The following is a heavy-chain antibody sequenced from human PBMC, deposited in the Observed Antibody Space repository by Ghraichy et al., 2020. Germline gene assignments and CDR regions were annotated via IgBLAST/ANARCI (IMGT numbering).Heavy chain of an antibody. V-gene: IGHV3-7*01. Sequence: GALRLSFAASGFTFSRYWMSWVRQAPGKGLEWVANIKQDGSEKYYVDSVKGRFTISRDNAKNSLYLQMNSLRAEDTAVYYCARAGVAAAHDYYYYYMDVWGKGTTVTVSS. CDR3: ARAGVAAAHDYYYYYMDV. J-gene: IGHJ6*03. CDR2: IKQDGSEK. CDR1: GFTFSRYW. D-gene: IGHD6-13*01.